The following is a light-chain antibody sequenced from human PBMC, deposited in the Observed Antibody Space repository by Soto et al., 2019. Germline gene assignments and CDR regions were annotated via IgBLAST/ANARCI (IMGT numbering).Light chain of an antibody. CDR2: DAV. Sequence: VLTQSPGSLSLSPGERATVSCRASQTVTSSYLAWYQQRPGQAPQLLIYDAVKRATGIPDRFSCSESGRDYTLTISRLDQEDAAVYYCQQYGDSITFGGGTKLEIK. V-gene: IGKV3-20*01. CDR1: QTVTSSY. CDR3: QQYGDSIT. J-gene: IGKJ4*01.